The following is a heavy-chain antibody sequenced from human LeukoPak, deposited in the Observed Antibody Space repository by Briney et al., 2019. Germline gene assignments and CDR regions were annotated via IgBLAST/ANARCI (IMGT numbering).Heavy chain of an antibody. CDR3: ARVPTSTTARGYFDY. CDR1: GGSLSSGSYY. Sequence: SETLSLTCTVSGGSLSSGSYYWSWVRQPPGKGLEWLGYIFYSGSTTYNPSLKSRFTISVDTSKNKFSLKLSSVTAADTAVYYCARVPTSTTARGYFDYWGQGTLVTVSS. CDR2: IFYSGST. D-gene: IGHD4-17*01. J-gene: IGHJ4*02. V-gene: IGHV4-61*01.